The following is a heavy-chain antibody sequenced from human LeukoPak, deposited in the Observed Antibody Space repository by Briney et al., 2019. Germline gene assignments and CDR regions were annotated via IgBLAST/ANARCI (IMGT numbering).Heavy chain of an antibody. D-gene: IGHD6-6*01. J-gene: IGHJ4*02. Sequence: SETLSLTCTVSGGSISSSSYYWGWIRQPPGKGLEWIGSIYYSGSTYYNPSLKSRVTISVDTSENQFSLKLSSVTAADTAVYYCARLRIAARLFDYWGQGTLVTVSS. V-gene: IGHV4-39*01. CDR1: GGSISSSSYY. CDR2: IYYSGST. CDR3: ARLRIAARLFDY.